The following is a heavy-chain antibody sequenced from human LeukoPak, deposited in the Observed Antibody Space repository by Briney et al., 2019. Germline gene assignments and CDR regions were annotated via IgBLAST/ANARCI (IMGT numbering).Heavy chain of an antibody. V-gene: IGHV4-61*02. J-gene: IGHJ6*03. Sequence: SETLSLTCTVSGDSMRSDSYFWSWIRQPAGKGLEWVGRSYSSGNTYYNPSLESRVTISLDTPRNQFSLKVSSVTAADTAVYYCATARADYGDYNSCYYMDVWGKGTTVTVSS. CDR3: ATARADYGDYNSCYYMDV. CDR1: GDSMRSDSYF. D-gene: IGHD4-17*01. CDR2: SYSSGNT.